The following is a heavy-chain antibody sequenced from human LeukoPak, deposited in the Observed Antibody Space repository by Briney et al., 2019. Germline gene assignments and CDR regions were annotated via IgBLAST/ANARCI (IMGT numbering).Heavy chain of an antibody. CDR2: IYYSGST. CDR1: GGSISSGGYY. Sequence: SETLSLTCAVSGGSISSGGYYWSWIRQHPGKGLEWIGYIYYSGSTYYNPSLKSRVTISVDTSKNQFSLKLSSVTAADTAVYYCAREKIRYGMDVWGQGTTVTVSS. V-gene: IGHV4-31*11. J-gene: IGHJ6*02. CDR3: AREKIRYGMDV. D-gene: IGHD3-16*01.